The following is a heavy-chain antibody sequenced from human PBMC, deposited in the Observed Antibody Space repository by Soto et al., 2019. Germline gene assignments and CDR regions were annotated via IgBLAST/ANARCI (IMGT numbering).Heavy chain of an antibody. Sequence: PSETLSLTCTVSGGSISSGGYYWSWIRQHPGKGLEWIGYIYYSGSTYYNPSLKSRVTISVDTSKNQFSLKLSSVTAADTAVYYWARVGPYYYYMDVWGKGTRVTVSS. V-gene: IGHV4-31*03. CDR3: ARVGPYYYYMDV. D-gene: IGHD1-26*01. CDR2: IYYSGST. CDR1: GGSISSGGYY. J-gene: IGHJ6*03.